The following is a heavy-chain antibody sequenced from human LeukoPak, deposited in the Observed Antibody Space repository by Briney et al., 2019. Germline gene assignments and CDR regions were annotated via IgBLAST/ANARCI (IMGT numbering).Heavy chain of an antibody. V-gene: IGHV1-69*05. Sequence: SVKVSCKASGGTFSSYAISWVRQAPGQGLEWMGGIIPIFGTANYAQKFQGRVTITTDESTSTAYMELSSLRSEDTAVYYCARDWQHDIVVVPAASNWFDPWGQGTLVTVSS. CDR1: GGTFSSYA. CDR2: IIPIFGTA. CDR3: ARDWQHDIVVVPAASNWFDP. J-gene: IGHJ5*02. D-gene: IGHD2-2*01.